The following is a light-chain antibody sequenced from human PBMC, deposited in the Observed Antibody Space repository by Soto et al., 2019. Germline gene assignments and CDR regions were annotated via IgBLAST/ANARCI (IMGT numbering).Light chain of an antibody. CDR3: TSYAGGNNV. V-gene: IGLV2-8*01. J-gene: IGLJ1*01. CDR1: SSDVGGYNY. Sequence: QSALTQPPSASGSPGQSVTISCTGTSSDVGGYNYVSWYQQYPGKVPKLMVYEVNKRPSGVPDRFSGSKSGNTASPTVSGLQADDEADYYCTSYAGGNNVFGTGTKLTVL. CDR2: EVN.